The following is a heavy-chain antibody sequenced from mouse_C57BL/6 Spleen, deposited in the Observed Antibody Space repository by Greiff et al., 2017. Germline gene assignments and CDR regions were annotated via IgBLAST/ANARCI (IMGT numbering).Heavy chain of an antibody. CDR1: GFTFSDYG. Sequence: EVQGVESGGGLVKPGGSLKLSCAASGFTFSDYGMHWVRQAPEKGLEWVAYISSVSSTIYYADTVKGRFTSSSDNAKNTLFLQMTSLRSEDTAMYYCARIGGYAMDYWGQGTSVTVSS. CDR2: ISSVSSTI. V-gene: IGHV5-17*01. CDR3: ARIGGYAMDY. J-gene: IGHJ4*01.